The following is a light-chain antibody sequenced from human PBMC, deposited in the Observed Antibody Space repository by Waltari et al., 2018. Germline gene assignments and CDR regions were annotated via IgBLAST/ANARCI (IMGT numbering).Light chain of an antibody. J-gene: IGLJ2*01. CDR3: CSYAGSSTYVV. V-gene: IGLV2-23*02. Sequence: QSALTPPGSVSGSPGPPITLSCTGPISDVGSYNLVSWYQQHPGKAPKLMIYEVSKRPSGVSNRFSGSKSGNTASLTISGLQAEDEADYYCCSYAGSSTYVVFGGGTKLTVL. CDR2: EVS. CDR1: ISDVGSYNL.